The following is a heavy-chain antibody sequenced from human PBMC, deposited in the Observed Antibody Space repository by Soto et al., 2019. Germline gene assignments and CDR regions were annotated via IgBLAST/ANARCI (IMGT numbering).Heavy chain of an antibody. D-gene: IGHD6-13*01. CDR3: ARRPGIAAANYYYYCYMDV. CDR1: GGSISSYY. V-gene: IGHV4-59*08. CDR2: IYYSGST. J-gene: IGHJ6*03. Sequence: PSETLSLTCTVSGGSISSYYWSWIRQPPGKGLEWIGYIYYSGSTNYNPSLKSRVTISVDTSKNQFSLKLSSVTAADTAVYYCARRPGIAAANYYYYCYMDVWGKGTTVTVSS.